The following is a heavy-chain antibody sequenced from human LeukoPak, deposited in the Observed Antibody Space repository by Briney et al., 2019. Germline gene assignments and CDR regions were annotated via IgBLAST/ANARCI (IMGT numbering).Heavy chain of an antibody. CDR2: ISGGGGST. J-gene: IGHJ4*02. V-gene: IGHV3-23*01. Sequence: GGSLRLSCAPSGFTYSTYAMSWVRPAPRKGLEWVSAISGGGGSTYYADSVKGRLIIYRENSKNTLYLQMNSLRPEDRALYYCAKLGDILTGYPYYFDYWGQGTLVTVSS. CDR1: GFTYSTYA. CDR3: AKLGDILTGYPYYFDY. D-gene: IGHD3-9*01.